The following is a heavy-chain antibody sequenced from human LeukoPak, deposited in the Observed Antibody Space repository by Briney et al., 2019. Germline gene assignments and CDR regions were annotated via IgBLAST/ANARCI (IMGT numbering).Heavy chain of an antibody. CDR3: ARAYNYDYVWGSYRPFDY. Sequence: ASVKVSCKASGYTFTSYDINWVRQATGQGLEWMRWMNPNSGNTGYAQKFQGRVTMTRNTSISTAYMELSSLRSEGTAVYYCARAYNYDYVWGSYRPFDYWGQGTLVTVSS. J-gene: IGHJ4*02. CDR1: GYTFTSYD. V-gene: IGHV1-8*01. D-gene: IGHD3-16*02. CDR2: MNPNSGNT.